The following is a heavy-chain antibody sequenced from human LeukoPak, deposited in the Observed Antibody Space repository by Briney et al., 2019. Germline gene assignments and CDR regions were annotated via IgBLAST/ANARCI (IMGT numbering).Heavy chain of an antibody. V-gene: IGHV3-23*01. CDR2: ISDSGGGT. J-gene: IGHJ6*02. Sequence: GGSLRLSCAASGFTFSSYVMNWVRQAPGKGLEWVSGISDSGGGTYYADSVKGRFTISRDNSKNTLYLQMNSLRAEDTAVYYCAKDGYCSSTSCPRAYYYGMDVWGQGTTVTVSS. CDR1: GFTFSSYV. CDR3: AKDGYCSSTSCPRAYYYGMDV. D-gene: IGHD2-2*01.